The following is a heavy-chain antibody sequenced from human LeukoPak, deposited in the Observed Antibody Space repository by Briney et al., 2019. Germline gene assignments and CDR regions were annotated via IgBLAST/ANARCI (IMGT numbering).Heavy chain of an antibody. CDR2: MNPNSGNT. Sequence: AASVKVSCKASGYTFTSYDIDWVRQATGQGLEWMGWMNPNSGNTGYAQKFQGRVTMTRNTSISTAYMELSSLRSEDTAVYYCARASRYSSSWYAYWGQGTLVTVSS. CDR3: ARASRYSSSWYAY. V-gene: IGHV1-8*01. J-gene: IGHJ4*02. CDR1: GYTFTSYD. D-gene: IGHD6-13*01.